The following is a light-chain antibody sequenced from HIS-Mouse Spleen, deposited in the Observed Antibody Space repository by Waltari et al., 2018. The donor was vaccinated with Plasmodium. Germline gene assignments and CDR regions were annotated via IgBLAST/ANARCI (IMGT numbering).Light chain of an antibody. V-gene: IGLV2-14*03. CDR1: SRKVGAYNN. CDR2: DVS. J-gene: IGLJ1*01. CDR3: SSYTSSSTLDV. Sequence: QSALPQPASVSGSPGQSVTIPCTGTSRKVGAYNNFPWYQQHPGKAPKLMIYDVSNRPSGVSNRFSGSKSGNTASLTISGLQAEDEADYYCSSYTSSSTLDVFGTGTKVTVL.